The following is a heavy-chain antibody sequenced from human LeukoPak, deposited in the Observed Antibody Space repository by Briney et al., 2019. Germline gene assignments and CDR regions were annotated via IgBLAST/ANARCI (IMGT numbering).Heavy chain of an antibody. J-gene: IGHJ4*02. D-gene: IGHD6-13*01. V-gene: IGHV3-48*03. CDR1: GFTLSSYE. CDR3: AKDPGVSSSWPYYFDY. CDR2: ISSSGNTI. Sequence: PGGSLRLSCAASGFTLSSYEMNWVRQAPGKGLEWVSYISSSGNTIYYADSVKGRFTISRDNAKNSLYLQMNSLRAEDTAVYYCAKDPGVSSSWPYYFDYWGQGTLVTVSS.